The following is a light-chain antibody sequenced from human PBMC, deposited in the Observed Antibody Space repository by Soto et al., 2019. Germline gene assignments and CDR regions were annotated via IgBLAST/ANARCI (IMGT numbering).Light chain of an antibody. V-gene: IGKV4-1*01. Sequence: DIVMTQSPDSLAVPLGESATINGKSSQSVLYSSNNKNYLAWYQQKPGQPPKLLIYWASTRGSVVPDRVSGSGSERADTLTLSSLQPGEVAVYNCQEYYSTTVNFGQGDQLAIK. CDR1: QSVLYSSNNKNY. J-gene: IGKJ2*01. CDR2: WAS. CDR3: QEYYSTTVN.